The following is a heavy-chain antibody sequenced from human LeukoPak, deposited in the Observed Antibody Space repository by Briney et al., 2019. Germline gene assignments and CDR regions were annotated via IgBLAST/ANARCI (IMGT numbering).Heavy chain of an antibody. Sequence: GGSLRLSCAASVFTFDEYGMSGVPQAPGKGRECVSGIYLDVGGTGYADSVKGRFTISRDNAKNSLYLQMTSLRAEDTALYYCARDRGVVPAATLDYWGQGTLVTVSS. CDR2: IYLDVGGT. CDR1: VFTFDEYG. J-gene: IGHJ4*02. CDR3: ARDRGVVPAATLDY. D-gene: IGHD2-2*01. V-gene: IGHV3-20*04.